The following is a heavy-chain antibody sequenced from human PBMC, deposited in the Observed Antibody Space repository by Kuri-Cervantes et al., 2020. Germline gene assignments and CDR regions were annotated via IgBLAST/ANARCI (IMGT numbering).Heavy chain of an antibody. CDR3: ARDPGSGSYQYYYYGMDV. D-gene: IGHD3-10*01. V-gene: IGHV3-30-3*01. J-gene: IGHJ6*02. CDR2: ISYDGSNK. Sequence: GESLKISCATSGFTFSNYWMNWVRQAPGKGLEWVAVISYDGSNKYYADSVKGRFTISRDNSKNTLYLQMNSLRAEDTAVYYCARDPGSGSYQYYYYGMDVWGQGTTVTVSS. CDR1: GFTFSNYW.